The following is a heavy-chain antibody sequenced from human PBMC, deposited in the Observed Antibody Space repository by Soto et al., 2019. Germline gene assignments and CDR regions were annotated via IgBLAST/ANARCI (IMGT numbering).Heavy chain of an antibody. J-gene: IGHJ6*02. Sequence: QVQLVQSGAEVKEAGSSVKVSCKASGGTFSSYTISWVRQAPGQGLEWMGRIIPILGIANYAQKFQGRVTITADKSTSTAYMELSSLRSEDTAVYYCAREEEYFYGSGSYLNYYYYGMDVWGQGTTVTVSS. CDR1: GGTFSSYT. CDR3: AREEEYFYGSGSYLNYYYYGMDV. D-gene: IGHD3-10*01. V-gene: IGHV1-69*02. CDR2: IIPILGIA.